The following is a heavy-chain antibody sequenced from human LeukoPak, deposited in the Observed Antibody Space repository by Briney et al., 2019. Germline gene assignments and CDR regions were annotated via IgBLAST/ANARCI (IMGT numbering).Heavy chain of an antibody. D-gene: IGHD6-19*01. J-gene: IGHJ6*03. CDR2: ISGSGGSI. CDR3: AKDPAVAGSYYYYYYMDV. V-gene: IGHV3-23*01. CDR1: GFTFSSYE. Sequence: PGGSLRLSCAASGFTFSSYEMNWVRQAPGKGLEWVSGISGSGGSIYYADSVKGRFTISRDNSKNTLYLQMNSLRAEDTAVYYCAKDPAVAGSYYYYYYMDVWGKGTTVT.